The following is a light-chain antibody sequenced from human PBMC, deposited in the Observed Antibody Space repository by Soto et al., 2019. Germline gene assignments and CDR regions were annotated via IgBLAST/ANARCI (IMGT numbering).Light chain of an antibody. J-gene: IGLJ1*01. CDR1: SSDVGGYNF. CDR2: DVN. CDR3: CSYTSSSTHV. V-gene: IGLV2-14*03. Sequence: QSALTQPASVSGSPGQSITISCTGTSSDVGGYNFVSCYQQHPGKVPKIMILDVNRRPSGSSDRFSGSKYGNTASLTISGLQAEDEGDYYCCSYTSSSTHVFGSGTKLTVL.